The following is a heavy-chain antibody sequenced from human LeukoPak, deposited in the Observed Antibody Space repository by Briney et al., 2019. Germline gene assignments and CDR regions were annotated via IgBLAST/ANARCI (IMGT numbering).Heavy chain of an antibody. V-gene: IGHV3-53*01. J-gene: IGHJ5*02. CDR2: LYSDGRT. Sequence: PGGSLRLSCAVSGFTVSNDYMSWVRQAPGKGLEWVSVLYSDGRTYYPDSVKGRFTISRDNSKNTLYLQMNSLRAEDTAVYYCARHDWFDPWGQGTLVTVSS. CDR1: GFTVSNDY. CDR3: ARHDWFDP.